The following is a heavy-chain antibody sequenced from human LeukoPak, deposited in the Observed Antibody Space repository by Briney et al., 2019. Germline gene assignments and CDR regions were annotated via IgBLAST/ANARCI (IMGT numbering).Heavy chain of an antibody. D-gene: IGHD1-1*01. CDR1: GFTFINYA. V-gene: IGHV3-23*01. CDR3: AKGKLHEGGY. CDR2: ISPSGGGT. Sequence: PGGSLRLSCAASGFTFINYAMTWVRQAPGKGLEWVSAISPSGGGTYYADSVKGRFIISRDNSKNTLYLQMNSLRAEDTAVYYCAKGKLHEGGYWGQGTLVTVSS. J-gene: IGHJ4*02.